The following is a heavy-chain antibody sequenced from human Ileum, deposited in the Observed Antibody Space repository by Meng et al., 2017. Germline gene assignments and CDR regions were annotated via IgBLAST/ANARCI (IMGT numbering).Heavy chain of an antibody. CDR1: SGSISSNTY. CDR3: ARHGGYSQDF. CDR2: ISHSGSA. J-gene: IGHJ4*02. V-gene: IGHV4-4*03. D-gene: IGHD4-23*01. Sequence: QGAGPGLVRPPGPLAPTCAASSGSISSNTYWSWVRQPPGKGLEWIGQISHSGSASYNPSLKSRVTMSVDKSKSQFSLMLTSVTAADTAIYYCARHGGYSQDFWGQGTLVTVSS.